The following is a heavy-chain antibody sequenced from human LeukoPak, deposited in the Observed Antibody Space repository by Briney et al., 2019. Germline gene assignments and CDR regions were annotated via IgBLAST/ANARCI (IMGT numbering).Heavy chain of an antibody. CDR2: IYHTGRT. J-gene: IGHJ4*02. Sequence: SETLSLTCSVSGGSISSSNWWSWVRQPPGKGLEWIGEIYHTGRTNHNPSLKSRVAISVDTSKNQFSLKLSSVTAADTAVYYCARDGYLAVDYWGQGTLVTVSS. CDR3: ARDGYLAVDY. D-gene: IGHD2-2*03. CDR1: GGSISSSNW. V-gene: IGHV4-4*02.